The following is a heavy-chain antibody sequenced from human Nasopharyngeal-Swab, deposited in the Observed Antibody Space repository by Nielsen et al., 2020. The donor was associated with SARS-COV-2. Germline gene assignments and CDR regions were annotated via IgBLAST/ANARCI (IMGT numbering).Heavy chain of an antibody. CDR2: IYYSGST. Sequence: WIRQPPGKGLEGIGYIYYSGSTYYNPSLKSRVTISVDTSKNQFSLKLSSVTAADTAVYYCARDSGVAGTKYYYYGMDVWGQGTTVTVSS. D-gene: IGHD6-19*01. J-gene: IGHJ6*02. V-gene: IGHV4-30-4*01. CDR3: ARDSGVAGTKYYYYGMDV.